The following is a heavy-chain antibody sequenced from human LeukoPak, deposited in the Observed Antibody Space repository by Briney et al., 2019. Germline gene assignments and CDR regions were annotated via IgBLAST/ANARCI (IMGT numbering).Heavy chain of an antibody. CDR3: TRNDNRLYYSDY. D-gene: IGHD2-21*01. J-gene: IGHJ4*02. CDR1: GFSFSSQT. Sequence: PGRSLRLSCEASGFSFSSQTVHWVRQAPGKGLEWVAAISYDAIYKFYADFVKGRFAISRDNSKNTLYLQMNSLRSEDTAVYYCTRNDNRLYYSDYWGQGTLVTVSS. V-gene: IGHV3-30*09. CDR2: ISYDAIYK.